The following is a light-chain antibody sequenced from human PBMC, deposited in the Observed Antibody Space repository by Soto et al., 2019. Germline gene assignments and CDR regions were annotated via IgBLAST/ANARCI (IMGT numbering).Light chain of an antibody. CDR3: QQYYSNPWT. CDR2: WAS. Sequence: DIVMTQSPDSLAVSLGERATINCKSSQSVIYSSNNKNYLAWYQQKPGQPPKLLIYWASTRESGVPDRFSGSGSGKDFTLTISSLKAEDVAVYYCQQYYSNPWTLGQGTKVDTK. CDR1: QSVIYSSNNKNY. J-gene: IGKJ1*01. V-gene: IGKV4-1*01.